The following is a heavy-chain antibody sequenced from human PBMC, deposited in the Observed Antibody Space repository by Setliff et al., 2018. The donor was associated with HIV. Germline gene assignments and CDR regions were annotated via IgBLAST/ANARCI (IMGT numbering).Heavy chain of an antibody. J-gene: IGHJ4*02. CDR1: GFTFSTYT. D-gene: IGHD1-26*01. CDR2: ISGNSNYI. Sequence: GGSLRLSCAASGFTFSTYTMNWVRQAPGRGLEWVSSISGNSNYIYYADSVKGRFTISRDNAKNSLYLQMNGLRAEDTAVYYCARDRVGAFYYWGQGTLVTVSS. CDR3: ARDRVGAFYY. V-gene: IGHV3-21*01.